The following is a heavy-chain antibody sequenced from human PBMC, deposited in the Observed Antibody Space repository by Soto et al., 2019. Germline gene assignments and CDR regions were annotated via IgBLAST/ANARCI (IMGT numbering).Heavy chain of an antibody. Sequence: GASVKVSCKASGGTFSSYAISWVRQAPGQGLEWMGGIIPIFGTANYAQKFQGRVTITADESTSTAYMELSSLRSEDTAVYYCARDSGYSSGGVYYYYGMDVWGQGTTVTVSS. J-gene: IGHJ6*02. V-gene: IGHV1-69*13. CDR2: IIPIFGTA. CDR1: GGTFSSYA. D-gene: IGHD6-19*01. CDR3: ARDSGYSSGGVYYYYGMDV.